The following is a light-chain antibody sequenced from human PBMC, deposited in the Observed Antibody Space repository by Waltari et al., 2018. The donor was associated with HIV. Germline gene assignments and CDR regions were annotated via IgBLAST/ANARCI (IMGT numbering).Light chain of an antibody. Sequence: DILMTQSPATLSVSPGERVTLSCRASQSVSTNLAWYQQKPGQAPRLLIYGASFTATDIPARFSASGSGTEFTLTINSLQSEDFAVYYCQHYSNWPPWTFGQGTRVEFK. V-gene: IGKV3-15*01. CDR3: QHYSNWPPWT. CDR1: QSVSTN. J-gene: IGKJ1*01. CDR2: GAS.